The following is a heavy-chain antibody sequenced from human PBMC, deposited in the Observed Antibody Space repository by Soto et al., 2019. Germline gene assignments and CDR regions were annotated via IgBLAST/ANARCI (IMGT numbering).Heavy chain of an antibody. CDR1: GGTFSSYA. CDR3: ARVPYCISTSCLPPFDP. J-gene: IGHJ5*02. CDR2: IIPIFGTA. V-gene: IGHV1-69*12. Sequence: QVQLVQSGAEVKKPGSSVKVSCKASGGTFSSYAISWVRQAPGQGLEWMGGIIPIFGTANYAQKFQGRVTIPADESTSTAYMELSSLRSEDTAVYYCARVPYCISTSCLPPFDPWGQGTLVTVSS. D-gene: IGHD2-2*01.